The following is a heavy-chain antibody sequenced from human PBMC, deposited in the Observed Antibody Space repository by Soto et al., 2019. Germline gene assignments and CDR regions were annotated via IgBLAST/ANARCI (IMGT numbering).Heavy chain of an antibody. CDR1: GGSISSYY. Sequence: SETLSLTCTVSGGSISSYYWSWIRQPPGKGLEWIGYIYYSGSTNYNPSLKSRVTISVDTSKNQFSLKLSSVTAADTAVYYCARGRLQFNTFDYWGQGTLVTVSS. D-gene: IGHD5-12*01. CDR3: ARGRLQFNTFDY. CDR2: IYYSGST. J-gene: IGHJ4*02. V-gene: IGHV4-59*01.